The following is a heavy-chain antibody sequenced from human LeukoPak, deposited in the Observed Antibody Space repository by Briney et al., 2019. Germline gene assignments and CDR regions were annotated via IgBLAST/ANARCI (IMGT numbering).Heavy chain of an antibody. V-gene: IGHV3-23*01. J-gene: IGHJ4*02. CDR1: GFTFSSYA. CDR3: ASMDVPVVTTSDTNSDY. CDR2: ISGSGGAGT. Sequence: GGSLRLSCAGSGFTFSSYAMSWVRQAPGKGLEWVSTISGSGGAGTYYADSVKGRFTVSRDNSRNTLYLPMNSLRAEDTAVYYCASMDVPVVTTSDTNSDYWGQGTLVTVSS. D-gene: IGHD2-21*02.